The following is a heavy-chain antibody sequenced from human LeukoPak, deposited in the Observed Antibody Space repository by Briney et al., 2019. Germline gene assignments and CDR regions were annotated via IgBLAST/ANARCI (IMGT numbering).Heavy chain of an antibody. V-gene: IGHV3-23*01. CDR2: ISGSGGST. CDR1: GFTFSSYA. D-gene: IGHD3-22*01. CDR3: AKDPLRLYDIPLCYFDY. Sequence: WGSLRLSCSASGFTFSSYARSWVRQAPGKGLEWGSGISGSGGSTDYADSVKGRFTISRDNSKNTLDLQMNSLRAEDTAVYYCAKDPLRLYDIPLCYFDYWGQGTLVTVSS. J-gene: IGHJ4*02.